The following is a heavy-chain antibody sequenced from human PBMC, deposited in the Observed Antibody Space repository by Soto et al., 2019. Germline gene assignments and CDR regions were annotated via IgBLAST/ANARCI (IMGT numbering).Heavy chain of an antibody. Sequence: GASVKVSCKASGCTFSRHTITWVRQTPGQGLEWMGRLIPIVGIANYAQKFQDRVTITADKSTSTAYMELSSLTSEDTAVYYCAREVEDENTYYYDSSGYYRSPAYWGQGTLVTVSS. V-gene: IGHV1-69*04. CDR2: LIPIVGIA. CDR1: GCTFSRHT. CDR3: AREVEDENTYYYDSSGYYRSPAY. D-gene: IGHD3-22*01. J-gene: IGHJ4*02.